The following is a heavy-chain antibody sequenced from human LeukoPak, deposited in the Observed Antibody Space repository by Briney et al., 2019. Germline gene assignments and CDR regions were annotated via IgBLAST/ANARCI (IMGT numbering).Heavy chain of an antibody. V-gene: IGHV4-59*01. Sequence: SETLSLTCTVSSGSISSYYWSWIRQPPGKGLEWIGYIYYSGSTNYNPSLKSRVTISVDTSKNQFSLKLNSVTAADTAVYYCARSAKFEDTLDYWGQGTRVTVSS. D-gene: IGHD3-9*01. CDR2: IYYSGST. J-gene: IGHJ4*02. CDR3: ARSAKFEDTLDY. CDR1: SGSISSYY.